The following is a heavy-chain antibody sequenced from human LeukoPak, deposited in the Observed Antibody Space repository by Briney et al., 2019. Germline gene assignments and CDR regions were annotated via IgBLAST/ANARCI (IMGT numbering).Heavy chain of an antibody. J-gene: IGHJ4*02. CDR1: GFTFSGYA. Sequence: PGGSLRLSCAASGFTFSGYAMHWVRQAPGKGLEWVAVISYDGSNKYYADSVKGRFTISRDNSKNTLYLQMNSLRPEDTAVYYCARDTRQLALDYWGQGILVTVSS. CDR3: ARDTRQLALDY. CDR2: ISYDGSNK. V-gene: IGHV3-30-3*01. D-gene: IGHD6-13*01.